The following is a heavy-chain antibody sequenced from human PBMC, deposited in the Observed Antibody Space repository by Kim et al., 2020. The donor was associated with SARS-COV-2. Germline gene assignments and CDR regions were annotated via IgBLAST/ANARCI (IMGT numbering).Heavy chain of an antibody. V-gene: IGHV4-59*13. CDR1: GGSISSYY. Sequence: SETLSLTCTVSGGSISSYYWSWIRQPPGKGLEWIGYIYYSGSTNYNPSLKSRVTISVDTSKNQFSLKLSSVTAADTAVYYCARASPVVTPKYGMDVWGQGTTVTVSS. D-gene: IGHD2-15*01. J-gene: IGHJ6*02. CDR3: ARASPVVTPKYGMDV. CDR2: IYYSGST.